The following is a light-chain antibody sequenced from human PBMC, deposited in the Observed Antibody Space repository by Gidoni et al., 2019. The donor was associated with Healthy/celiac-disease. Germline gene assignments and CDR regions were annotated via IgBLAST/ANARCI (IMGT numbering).Light chain of an antibody. V-gene: IGKV3-20*01. J-gene: IGKJ5*01. CDR3: QQYGSSPPIT. CDR1: QSVSSSY. CDR2: GAS. Sequence: EIVLTPSPGTLSLSPGERATLSCRASQSVSSSYLAWYQQKPGQAPRLLIYGASSRATGIPDRVSGSGSGTDFTLTISRLEPEDFAVYYCQQYGSSPPITFGQGTRLEIK.